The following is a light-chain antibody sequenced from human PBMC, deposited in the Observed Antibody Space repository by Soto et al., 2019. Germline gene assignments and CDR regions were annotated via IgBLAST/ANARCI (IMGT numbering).Light chain of an antibody. CDR1: QTISTW. CDR3: QQYTNTNNPWM. CDR2: DVS. V-gene: IGKV1-5*01. Sequence: DIQVTQSPPTLSASVGDRVTITCRASQTISTWMAWYQQKPGKAPKLLVYDVSTLQSGVASRFSGSGSGTEFTLIISGLQPDDSATYYCQQYTNTNNPWMFGQGTKVEI. J-gene: IGKJ1*01.